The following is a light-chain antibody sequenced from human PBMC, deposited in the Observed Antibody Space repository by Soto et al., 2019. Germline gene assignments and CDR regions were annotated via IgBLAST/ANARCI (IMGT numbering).Light chain of an antibody. J-gene: IGKJ5*01. V-gene: IGKV3-20*01. CDR1: QSVSSSY. CDR3: QHFGGTTFT. Sequence: DIVLTQSPCTLSLSPGDRATLSCRASQSVSSSYIAWYQQRPGQTPSLLIYGASTRATGIPDRFSGSGSGTHFTLTISRLEPGDFAVYYCQHFGGTTFTFGQGTRLEIK. CDR2: GAS.